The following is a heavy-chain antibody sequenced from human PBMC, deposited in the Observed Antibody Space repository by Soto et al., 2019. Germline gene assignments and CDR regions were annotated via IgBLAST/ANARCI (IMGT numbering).Heavy chain of an antibody. CDR2: IKQDGSEK. Sequence: ESGGGLVQPGGSLRLSCAASGFTFSSYWMSWVRQAPGKGLEWVANIKQDGSEKYYVDSVKGRFTISRDNAKNSLYLQMNSLRAEDTAVYYCARDAYSHPGYYYGMDVWGQGTTVTVSS. CDR3: ARDAYSHPGYYYGMDV. V-gene: IGHV3-7*01. J-gene: IGHJ6*02. CDR1: GFTFSSYW. D-gene: IGHD4-4*01.